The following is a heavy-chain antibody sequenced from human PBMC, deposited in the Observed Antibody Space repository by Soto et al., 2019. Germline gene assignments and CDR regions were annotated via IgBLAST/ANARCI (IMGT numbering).Heavy chain of an antibody. CDR2: ISWNSGSI. CDR3: AKGAMAGTEKSNFDY. J-gene: IGHJ4*02. D-gene: IGHD6-19*01. Sequence: GGSLRLSCAASGFTFDDYAMHWVRQAPGKGLEWVSGISWNSGSIGYADSVKGRFTISRDNAKNSLYLQMNSLRAEDTALYYCAKGAMAGTEKSNFDYWGQGTLVTVSS. CDR1: GFTFDDYA. V-gene: IGHV3-9*01.